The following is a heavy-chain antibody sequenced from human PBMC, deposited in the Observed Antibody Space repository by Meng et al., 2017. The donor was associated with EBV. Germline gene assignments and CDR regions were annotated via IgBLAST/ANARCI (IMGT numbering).Heavy chain of an antibody. J-gene: IGHJ4*02. CDR2: ISGSGGST. Sequence: EVRLVEAGGGLGQPGGSLRLSCAASGFTFSSYAMSWVRQAPGKGLEWVSAISGSGGSTYYADSVKGRFTISRDNSKNTLYLQMNSLRAEDTAVYYCAKDLAGGIAVDYWGQGTLVTVSS. CDR1: GFTFSSYA. CDR3: AKDLAGGIAVDY. V-gene: IGHV3-23*04. D-gene: IGHD6-13*01.